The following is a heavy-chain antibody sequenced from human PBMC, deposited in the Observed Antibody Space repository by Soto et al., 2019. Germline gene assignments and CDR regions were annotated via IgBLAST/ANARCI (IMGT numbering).Heavy chain of an antibody. Sequence: QVPLVQSGAEVKKPGSSVKVSCKASGGRFSKYSISWIRQAPGQGLEWMGRIIPYLGVITYAQKLKGRVTISADELTGTGHMELNSLGSEDTATYFCASGSAPAVDYWGQGSLITVS. CDR2: IIPYLGVI. D-gene: IGHD3-10*01. J-gene: IGHJ4*02. V-gene: IGHV1-69*02. CDR1: GGRFSKYS. CDR3: ASGSAPAVDY.